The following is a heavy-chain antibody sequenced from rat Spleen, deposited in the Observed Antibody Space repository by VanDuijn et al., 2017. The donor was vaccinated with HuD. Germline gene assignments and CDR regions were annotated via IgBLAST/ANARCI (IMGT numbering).Heavy chain of an antibody. CDR3: DANFDGTYYYFDY. V-gene: IGHV3-1*01. CDR1: NYSLNSDY. CDR2: ISYSGSC. Sequence: EVQLQESGPGLVKPSQSLSLTCSVTNYSLNSDYWGWIRKFRRSKMEWIGHISYSGSCSYSPSLKGRIPITRDTSKKQFFLQVNSVTTEYTATYYCDANFDGTYYYFDYWGQGFMVTVSS. D-gene: IGHD1-12*02. J-gene: IGHJ2*01.